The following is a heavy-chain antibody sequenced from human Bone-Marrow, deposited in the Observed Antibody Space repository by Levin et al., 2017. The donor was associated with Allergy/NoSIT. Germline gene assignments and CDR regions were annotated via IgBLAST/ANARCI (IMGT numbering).Heavy chain of an antibody. CDR3: ATIFGPYSSGYYDYYYNVVDV. J-gene: IGHJ6*02. Sequence: GGSLRLSCVASGFTFNNAWMNWVRQAPGKGLEWVGRIKSKIDGETTDYAAPVKGRFTISRDDSKNTLYLQMNSLKTEDTAVYYCATIFGPYSSGYYDYYYNVVDVWGQGTTVTVSS. V-gene: IGHV3-15*07. CDR2: IKSKIDGETT. CDR1: GFTFNNAW. D-gene: IGHD3-22*01.